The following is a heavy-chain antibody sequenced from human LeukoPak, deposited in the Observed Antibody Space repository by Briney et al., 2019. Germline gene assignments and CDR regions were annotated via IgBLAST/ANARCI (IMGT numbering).Heavy chain of an antibody. J-gene: IGHJ4*02. CDR2: IYTSGST. Sequence: PSQTLSLTCTVSGGSISSGSYYWSWIRQPAGKGLEWIGRIYTSGSTNYNPSLKSRVTISVDTSKNQFSLKLSSVTATDTAVYYCARDLGSGSYDAGVDYWGQGTLVTVSS. D-gene: IGHD3-10*01. V-gene: IGHV4-61*02. CDR1: GGSISSGSYY. CDR3: ARDLGSGSYDAGVDY.